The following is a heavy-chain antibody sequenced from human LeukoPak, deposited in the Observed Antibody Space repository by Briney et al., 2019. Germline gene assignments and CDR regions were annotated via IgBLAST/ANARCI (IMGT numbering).Heavy chain of an antibody. D-gene: IGHD3-3*01. V-gene: IGHV3-23*01. CDR2: ISGSGGST. CDR3: AKDEHGNFGVVILNSFDP. CDR1: GFTFISYA. J-gene: IGHJ5*02. Sequence: PGGTLRLSCAASGFTFISYAMSWVRQAPGKGLEWVLAISGSGGSTYYADSVKGRFTNSRDNSKNTLYLQMNSLRAEDTAVYYCAKDEHGNFGVVILNSFDPWGHGTLVTVSS.